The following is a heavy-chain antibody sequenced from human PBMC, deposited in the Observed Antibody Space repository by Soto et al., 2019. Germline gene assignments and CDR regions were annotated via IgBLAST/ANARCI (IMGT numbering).Heavy chain of an antibody. D-gene: IGHD3-3*01. CDR1: AGSLSGYF. V-gene: IGHV4-34*01. CDR3: ARGLAPTIFGTVPTPNWFDP. CDR2: ASDRGRR. J-gene: IGHJ5*02. Sequence: SETLSLPGAAYAGSLSGYFWSWLRQPPGKGLEWLAEASDRGRRNYNPSLGGRLTIALDTSKNQFSLRLSSVTSADTAVYYCARGLAPTIFGTVPTPNWFDPWGQGTLVTV.